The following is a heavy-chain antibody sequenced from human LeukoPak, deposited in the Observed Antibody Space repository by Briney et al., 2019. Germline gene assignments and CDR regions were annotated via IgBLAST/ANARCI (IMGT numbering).Heavy chain of an antibody. Sequence: PGGSLRLSCASSGFTFSSYWMSWVRQAPGKGLEWVDNIKQDGSEKYYVDSVKGRFTISRDNAKNALYLQMNSPRAEDTAVYYCAELGITMIGGVWGKGTTVAISS. CDR2: IKQDGSEK. V-gene: IGHV3-7*01. CDR1: GFTFSSYW. CDR3: AELGITMIGGV. J-gene: IGHJ6*04. D-gene: IGHD3-10*02.